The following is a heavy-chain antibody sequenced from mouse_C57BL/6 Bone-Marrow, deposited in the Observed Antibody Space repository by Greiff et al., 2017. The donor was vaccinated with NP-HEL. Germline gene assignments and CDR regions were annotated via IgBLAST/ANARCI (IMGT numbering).Heavy chain of an antibody. CDR2: IDPSDSYT. V-gene: IGHV1-69*01. CDR3: ARPRVRFPYDFDY. J-gene: IGHJ2*01. Sequence: QVQLQQPGAELVMPGASVKLSCKASGYTFTSYWMHWVKQRPGQGLEWIGEIDPSDSYTNYNQKFKGKSTLTVDKSSSTAYMQLSSLTSEDSAVYYCARPRVRFPYDFDYWGQGTTLTVSS. D-gene: IGHD2-14*01. CDR1: GYTFTSYW.